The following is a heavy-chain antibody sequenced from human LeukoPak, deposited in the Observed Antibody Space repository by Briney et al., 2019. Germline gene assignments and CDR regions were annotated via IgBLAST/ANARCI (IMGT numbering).Heavy chain of an antibody. D-gene: IGHD6-13*01. Sequence: SETLSLTCTVSGYSISSGYYWGWIRQPPGRGLEWIGSIYHSGSTYYNPSLKSRVTISVDTSKNQFSLKLGSVTAADTAVYYCARGGVIAAAGTYYYYYYMDVWGKGTTVTISS. V-gene: IGHV4-38-2*02. J-gene: IGHJ6*03. CDR1: GYSISSGYY. CDR3: ARGGVIAAAGTYYYYYYMDV. CDR2: IYHSGST.